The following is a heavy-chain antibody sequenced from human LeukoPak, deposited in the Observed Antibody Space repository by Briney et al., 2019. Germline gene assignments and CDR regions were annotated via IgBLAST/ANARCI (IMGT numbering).Heavy chain of an antibody. D-gene: IGHD5-12*01. CDR3: ASPPRGGYDVIYYFDY. V-gene: IGHV4-39*01. CDR1: GGSISSSSYY. Sequence: PSETLSLTCTVSGGSISSSSYYWGWIRQPPGKGLEWIGSIYYSGSTYYNPSLKSRVTISVDTSKNQFSLKLSSVTAADTAVYYCASPPRGGYDVIYYFDYWGQGTLVTVSS. J-gene: IGHJ4*02. CDR2: IYYSGST.